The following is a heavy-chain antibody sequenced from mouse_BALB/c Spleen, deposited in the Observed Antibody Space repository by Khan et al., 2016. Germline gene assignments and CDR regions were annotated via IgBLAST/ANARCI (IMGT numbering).Heavy chain of an antibody. J-gene: IGHJ2*01. CDR1: GFDFSRYW. D-gene: IGHD1-2*01. V-gene: IGHV4-1*02. CDR2: INSDSSTI. CDR3: ARLHYYGYMNY. Sequence: EVKLLESGGGLVQPGGSLKLSCAASGFDFSRYWMSWVRQAPGKGLEWIGEINSDSSTINYTPSLKDKFIISRDNAKNTLYLQMSKVRSEDTALYFCARLHYYGYMNYWGQGTTLTVSS.